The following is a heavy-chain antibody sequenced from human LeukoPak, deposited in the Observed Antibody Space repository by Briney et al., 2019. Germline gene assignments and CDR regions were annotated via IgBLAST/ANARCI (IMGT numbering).Heavy chain of an antibody. V-gene: IGHV1-8*01. CDR2: MNPNSDDT. D-gene: IGHD2-2*01. Sequence: ASVKDFCKASGYTFTSYDSDWVRQATGQGLEWMGWMNPNSDDTFFAQKFQGRVTMTTNTSINTASVELTSLRSEVTAVYYCARTPRLLWGIVEVPDARDYYYIDVWGQGTTVTVSS. J-gene: IGHJ6*03. CDR1: GYTFTSYD. CDR3: ARTPRLLWGIVEVPDARDYYYIDV.